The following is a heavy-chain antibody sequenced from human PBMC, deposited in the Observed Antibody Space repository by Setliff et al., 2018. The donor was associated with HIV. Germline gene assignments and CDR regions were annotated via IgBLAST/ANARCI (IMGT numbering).Heavy chain of an antibody. V-gene: IGHV4-59*08. CDR3: ARHRDPPGTRWIFYYYYMDL. CDR2: IYYSGST. CDR1: GDSISSYY. Sequence: SETLSLTCTVSGDSISSYYWTWIRQSPGKGLEWIGNIYYSGSTNYNPSLKSRVTISVDTSKSHVSLRLSSVTAADTGVYYCARHRDPPGTRWIFYYYYMDLWGEGTTVTVSS. D-gene: IGHD5-12*01. J-gene: IGHJ6*03.